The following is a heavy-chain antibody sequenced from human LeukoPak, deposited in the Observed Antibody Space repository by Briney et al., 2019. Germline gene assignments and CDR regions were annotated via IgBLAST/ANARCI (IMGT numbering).Heavy chain of an antibody. J-gene: IGHJ3*02. CDR2: IYYSGST. V-gene: IGHV4-59*01. D-gene: IGHD1-26*01. CDR1: GGSISSYY. CDR3: AREVGATPYDAFDI. Sequence: SETLSLTRTVSGGSISSYYWSWIRQPPGKGLEWIGYIYYSGSTNYNPSLKSRVTISVDTSKNQFSLKLSSVTAADTAVYYCAREVGATPYDAFDIWGQGTMVTVSS.